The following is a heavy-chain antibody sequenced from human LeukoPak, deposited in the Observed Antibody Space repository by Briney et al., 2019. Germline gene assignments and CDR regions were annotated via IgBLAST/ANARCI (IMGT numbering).Heavy chain of an antibody. CDR2: IYYSGST. Sequence: SETLSLTCIVSGGSITSDYWTWIRQSPGKGLEWIGYIYYSGSTNYNPSLKSRVTISIDTSKNQFSLKLTSVTAADTAVYYCARRNDFGIWGQGTMVTVSS. CDR1: GGSITSDY. J-gene: IGHJ3*02. CDR3: ARRNDFGI. V-gene: IGHV4-59*08.